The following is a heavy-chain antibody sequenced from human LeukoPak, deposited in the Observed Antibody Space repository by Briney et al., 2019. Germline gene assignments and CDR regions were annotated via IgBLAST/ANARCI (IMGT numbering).Heavy chain of an antibody. CDR3: ARDLSRRYGMDV. D-gene: IGHD6-6*01. Sequence: SETLSLTCAVYGGSFSGYYWSWIRQPPGKGLEWIGEINHSGSTNYNPSPKSRVTISVDTSKNQFSLKLSSVTAADTAVYYCARDLSRRYGMDVWGQGTTVTVSS. CDR2: INHSGST. CDR1: GGSFSGYY. V-gene: IGHV4-34*01. J-gene: IGHJ6*02.